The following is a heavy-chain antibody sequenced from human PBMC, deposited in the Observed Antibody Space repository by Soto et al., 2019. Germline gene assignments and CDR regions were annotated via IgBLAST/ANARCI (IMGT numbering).Heavy chain of an antibody. V-gene: IGHV3-30*18. D-gene: IGHD2-15*01. CDR3: AKETYSGPLDY. CDR1: GFTFSSYG. CDR2: ISYDGSNK. J-gene: IGHJ4*02. Sequence: QVQLVESGGGVVQPGRSLRLSCAASGFTFSSYGIHWVRQAPGKGLEWVAVISYDGSNKYYADSVKGRFTISRDNSKNTLYLQRNSLRAEDTAVYYCAKETYSGPLDYWGQGTLVTVSS.